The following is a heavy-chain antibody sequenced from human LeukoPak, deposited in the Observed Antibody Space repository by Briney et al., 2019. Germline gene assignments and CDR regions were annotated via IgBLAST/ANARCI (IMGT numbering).Heavy chain of an antibody. D-gene: IGHD2-15*01. CDR2: IYTSGST. CDR3: ARDSRRRWQLLQANWFDP. CDR1: GGSISSYY. Sequence: SETLSLTCTVSGGSISSYYWSWIRQPAGKGLEWIGRIYTSGSTNYNPSLKSRVTMSVDTSKNQFSLKLSSVTAADTAVYYCARDSRRRWQLLQANWFDPWGQGTLVTVSS. V-gene: IGHV4-4*07. J-gene: IGHJ5*02.